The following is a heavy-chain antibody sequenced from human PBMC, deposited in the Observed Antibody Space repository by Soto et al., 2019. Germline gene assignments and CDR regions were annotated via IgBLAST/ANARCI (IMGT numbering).Heavy chain of an antibody. J-gene: IGHJ6*02. CDR2: ISYDGSNK. V-gene: IGHV3-30*18. D-gene: IGHD6-13*01. CDR3: AKDRGLVAAPDYYYYGMDV. Sequence: QGHLVESGGGVVQPGRSLRLSCAASGFTFSSYGIHWVRQAPGKGLEWVAVISYDGSNKYYADSVKGRFTISRDNSKNSLYMQRNSLRAEDTAVYYCAKDRGLVAAPDYYYYGMDVWGQGTTVTVSS. CDR1: GFTFSSYG.